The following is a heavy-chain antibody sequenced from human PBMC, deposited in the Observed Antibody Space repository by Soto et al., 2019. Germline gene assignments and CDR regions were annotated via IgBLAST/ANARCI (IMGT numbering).Heavy chain of an antibody. V-gene: IGHV3-33*01. CDR2: IWYDGSNK. CDR1: GFTFSSYG. CDR3: AREEGYDFWVRSTNGMDV. J-gene: IGHJ6*02. Sequence: QVQLVESGGGVVQPGRSLRLSCAASGFTFSSYGMHWVRQAPGKGLEWVAVIWYDGSNKYYADSVKGRFTISRDNSKNPLYLQMTSLGAGETAVDYCAREEGYDFWVRSTNGMDVWGQGTTVTVSS. D-gene: IGHD3-3*01.